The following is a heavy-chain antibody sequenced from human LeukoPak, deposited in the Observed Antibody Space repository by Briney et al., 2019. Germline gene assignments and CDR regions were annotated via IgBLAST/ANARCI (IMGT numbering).Heavy chain of an antibody. Sequence: SETLSLTSVVSGGXISNTNCWSWVRQPPGQDLEWIGEISLTGLTHYNPSRESRVTVSLDKSKNQLSLNLTSVTAADTAVYYCSRENGAFSPFGYWGQGTLVTVLS. CDR3: SRENGAFSPFGY. J-gene: IGHJ4*02. CDR1: GGXISNTNC. CDR2: ISLTGLT. V-gene: IGHV4/OR15-8*02. D-gene: IGHD2-8*01.